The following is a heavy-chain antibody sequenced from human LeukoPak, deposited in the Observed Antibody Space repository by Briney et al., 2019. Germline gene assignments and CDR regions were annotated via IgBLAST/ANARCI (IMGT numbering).Heavy chain of an antibody. CDR3: YVTPSVYYYYMDV. CDR1: GFTFSSYA. V-gene: IGHV3-23*01. D-gene: IGHD3-10*02. J-gene: IGHJ6*03. Sequence: PGGSLRLSCAASGFTFSSYAMSWVRQAPGKGLEWVSAISGSGGSTYYADSVKGRFTISRDNSKNTLYLQMNSLRAEDTAVYYCYVTPSVYYYYMDVWGKGTTVTVSS. CDR2: ISGSGGST.